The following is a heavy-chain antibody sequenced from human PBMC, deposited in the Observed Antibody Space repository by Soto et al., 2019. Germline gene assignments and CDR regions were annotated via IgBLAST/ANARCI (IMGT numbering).Heavy chain of an antibody. CDR1: GYTFTSYG. V-gene: IGHV1-18*01. CDR2: ISAYNGNT. J-gene: IGHJ6*03. CDR3: ARANYDFWSGPPYYYYMDV. Sequence: ASVKVSCKASGYTFTSYGISWVRQAPGQGLEWMGWISAYNGNTNYAQKLQGRVTMTTDTSTSTAYMELRSLRSDDTAVYYCARANYDFWSGPPYYYYMDVWGKGTTVTVSS. D-gene: IGHD3-3*01.